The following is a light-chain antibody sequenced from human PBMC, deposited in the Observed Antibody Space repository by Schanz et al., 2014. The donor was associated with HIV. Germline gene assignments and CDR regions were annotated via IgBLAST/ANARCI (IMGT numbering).Light chain of an antibody. CDR3: CSYAGSNSYV. Sequence: QSALTQPPSASGSPGQSVTISCTGTSSDVGGYNYVSWYQQYPGKAPKLMIYEVNKRPSGVPDRFSGSKSGNTASLTISGLQTEDEADYYCCSYAGSNSYVFGTGTKLTVL. V-gene: IGLV2-8*01. CDR1: SSDVGGYNY. CDR2: EVN. J-gene: IGLJ1*01.